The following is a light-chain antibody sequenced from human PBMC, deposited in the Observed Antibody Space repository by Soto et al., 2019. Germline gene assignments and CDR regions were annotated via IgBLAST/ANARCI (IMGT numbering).Light chain of an antibody. CDR2: NNN. J-gene: IGLJ3*02. Sequence: QSVVTQAPSVSGTPGQRVTISCSGSSSNIESNWVYWYQQLPGTAPKLLIYNNNQRPSGVPDRFSGSKSGNTVSLTISGLQAEDEADYYCCSGADSIAWVFGGGTKVTVL. CDR1: SSNIESNW. V-gene: IGLV1-44*01. CDR3: CSGADSIAWV.